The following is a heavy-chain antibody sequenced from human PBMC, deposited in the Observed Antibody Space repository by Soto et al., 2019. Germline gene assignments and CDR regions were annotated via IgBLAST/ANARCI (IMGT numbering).Heavy chain of an antibody. J-gene: IGHJ4*02. Sequence: SVKVSCKASGGTLKNSAISWVRQAPGQGLEWMGGIIPVFGPALYTQKFQGRVTITADESTNTAFLDVSSLRSEDTAVYYCGRGGSWAKVDSWGPGTLVTVPQ. CDR1: GGTLKNSA. D-gene: IGHD6-13*01. V-gene: IGHV1-69*13. CDR2: IIPVFGPA. CDR3: GRGGSWAKVDS.